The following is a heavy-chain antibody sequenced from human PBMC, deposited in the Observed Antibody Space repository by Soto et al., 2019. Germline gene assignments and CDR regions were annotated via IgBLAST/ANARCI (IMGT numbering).Heavy chain of an antibody. V-gene: IGHV1-2*02. CDR3: ARDYSGYGYIDY. CDR2: INPNNGGT. Sequence: ASVKVSCKASGYTFTGYYMHWVRQAPGQGLEWMGWINPNNGGTKYAQKFQGRVTMTRDTSISTAYMELSRLRHDDTAVYYCARDYSGYGYIDYWGQGTLVTVSS. CDR1: GYTFTGYY. D-gene: IGHD5-12*01. J-gene: IGHJ4*02.